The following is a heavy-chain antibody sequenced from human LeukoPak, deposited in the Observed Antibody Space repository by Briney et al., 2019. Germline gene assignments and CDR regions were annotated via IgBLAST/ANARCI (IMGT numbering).Heavy chain of an antibody. CDR1: GGSISNGGHS. V-gene: IGHV4-30-2*01. CDR2: IFHSGST. J-gene: IGHJ4*02. Sequence: SETLSLTCAVSGGSISNGGHSWSWIRQPPGKGLEWIGYIFHSGSTYYNPSLNNRVTISVDRSKNQFSLKLSSVTAEDTAVYYCARRYGFTDYWGQGTLVTVSS. CDR3: ARRYGFTDY. D-gene: IGHD5-18*01.